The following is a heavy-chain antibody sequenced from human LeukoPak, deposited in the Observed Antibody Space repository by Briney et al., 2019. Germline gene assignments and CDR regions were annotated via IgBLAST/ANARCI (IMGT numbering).Heavy chain of an antibody. V-gene: IGHV3-7*02. CDR1: GFTFSGYW. CDR2: INQNGSEK. J-gene: IGHJ1*01. Sequence: GGSLRPSCAASGFTFSGYWMSWVRQAPGKGLEWVANINQNGSEKYYVDSVKGRFTISRDNAKNSLYLQMNSLRVEDTAVYYCATATSLDYGDYFFHHWGQGTLVTVSS. D-gene: IGHD4-17*01. CDR3: ATATSLDYGDYFFHH.